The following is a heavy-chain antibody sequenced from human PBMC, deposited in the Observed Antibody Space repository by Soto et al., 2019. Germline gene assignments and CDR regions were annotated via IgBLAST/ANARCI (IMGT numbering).Heavy chain of an antibody. V-gene: IGHV5-51*01. CDR2: IYPGDSDT. J-gene: IGHJ6*02. D-gene: IGHD6-13*01. Sequence: GESLKISCKGSGYSFTSYGIGWVRQMPGKGLEWMGIIYPGDSDTRYSPSFQGQVTISADKSISTAYLQWSSLKASDTAMYYCARHPRDVAAAGTGYYYGMDVWGQGTTVTVSS. CDR1: GYSFTSYG. CDR3: ARHPRDVAAAGTGYYYGMDV.